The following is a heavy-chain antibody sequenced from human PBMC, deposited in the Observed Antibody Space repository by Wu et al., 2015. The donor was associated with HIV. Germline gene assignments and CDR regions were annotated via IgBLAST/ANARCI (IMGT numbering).Heavy chain of an antibody. CDR3: ARVYSSTWYDFFDS. CDR2: IIPLFETT. CDR1: GGTFSNYA. V-gene: IGHV1-69*05. D-gene: IGHD6-13*01. Sequence: QVQLVQSGAEVKKPGSSVKVSCKASGGTFSNYAVSWVRQAPGQGLEWMGGIIPLFETTHYAQKFRDRVTITTDESTSTAYMELRSLTSEDTAIYYCARVYSSTWYDFFDSWGQGTLVSVSS. J-gene: IGHJ4*02.